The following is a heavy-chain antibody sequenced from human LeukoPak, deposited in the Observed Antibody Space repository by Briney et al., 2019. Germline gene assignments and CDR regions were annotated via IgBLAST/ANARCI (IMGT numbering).Heavy chain of an antibody. V-gene: IGHV4-34*01. Sequence: PSETLSLTCAAYGGSFSGYYWSWIRQPPGKGLEWIGEINHSGSTNYNPSLKSRVTISVDTSKNQFSLKLSSVTAADTAVYYCARDREWLSIWGQGTLVTVSS. J-gene: IGHJ4*02. D-gene: IGHD3-3*01. CDR3: ARDREWLSI. CDR2: INHSGST. CDR1: GGSFSGYY.